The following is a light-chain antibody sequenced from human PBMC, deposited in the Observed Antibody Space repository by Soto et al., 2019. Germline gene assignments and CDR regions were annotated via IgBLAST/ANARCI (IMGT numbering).Light chain of an antibody. Sequence: DIQMTQSPSSLSASVGDRVTITCRASQNLNTYLNWYQQKPGKAPKQLIYVASGLQSGVPSRFIGSGSGTVFTLTIDSLQPEDFATYYCQQSYSTPYTFGPGTKLEIK. CDR3: QQSYSTPYT. CDR2: VAS. CDR1: QNLNTY. J-gene: IGKJ2*01. V-gene: IGKV1-39*01.